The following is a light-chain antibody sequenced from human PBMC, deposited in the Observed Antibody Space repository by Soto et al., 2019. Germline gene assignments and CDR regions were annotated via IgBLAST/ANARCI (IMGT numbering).Light chain of an antibody. V-gene: IGLV3-25*02. Sequence: SYELTQPPSMSVSPGQTARITCSGDPLTRQYVYWYQQKPGQAPPLVIYKDNERPSGIPERFSGSTSGTTGTLTISGVRAEDEADYYCQTADNSGTFLLFAGGTKLTVL. CDR1: PLTRQY. CDR3: QTADNSGTFLL. CDR2: KDN. J-gene: IGLJ3*02.